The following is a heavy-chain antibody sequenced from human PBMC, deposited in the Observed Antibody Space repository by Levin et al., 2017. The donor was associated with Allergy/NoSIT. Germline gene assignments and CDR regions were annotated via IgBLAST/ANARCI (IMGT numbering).Heavy chain of an antibody. Sequence: GESLKISCAASGFTFSSYAMNWVRQAPGKGLEWVSAISGSGGSTYYADSVKGRFTISRDNSKNTLYLQMNSLRAEDTAVYYCAKDGNSGSSHFDYWGQGTLVTVSS. D-gene: IGHD1-26*01. J-gene: IGHJ4*02. CDR2: ISGSGGST. V-gene: IGHV3-23*01. CDR3: AKDGNSGSSHFDY. CDR1: GFTFSSYA.